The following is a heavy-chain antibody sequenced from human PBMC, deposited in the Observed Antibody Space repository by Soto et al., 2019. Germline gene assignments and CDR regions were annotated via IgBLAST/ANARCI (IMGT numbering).Heavy chain of an antibody. D-gene: IGHD5-18*01. V-gene: IGHV3-23*01. Sequence: HPGGSLRLSCAASGFTFSSYAMSWVRQAPGKGLEWVSAISGSGGSTYYADSVKGRFTISRDNSKNTLYLQMNSLRAEDTAVYYCAKDGYSYGFYYYYYYGMDVWGQGTTVTVSS. CDR3: AKDGYSYGFYYYYYYGMDV. CDR2: ISGSGGST. J-gene: IGHJ6*02. CDR1: GFTFSSYA.